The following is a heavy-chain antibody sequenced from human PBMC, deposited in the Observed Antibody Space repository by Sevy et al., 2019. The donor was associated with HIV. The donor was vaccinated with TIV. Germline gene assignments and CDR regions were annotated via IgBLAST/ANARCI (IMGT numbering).Heavy chain of an antibody. J-gene: IGHJ4*02. CDR1: GFTFSKYA. D-gene: IGHD3-3*01. V-gene: IGHV3-30*04. CDR2: ISYDGSNK. CDR3: ATDSFGVIIKDYFDY. Sequence: GGSLRLSCAASGFTFSKYAMYWVRQAPGKGLEWMAVISYDGSNKQYADSVEGRFTISRDNSKNTLYLQMNSLRAEDTAVYYCATDSFGVIIKDYFDYWGQGTLVTVSS.